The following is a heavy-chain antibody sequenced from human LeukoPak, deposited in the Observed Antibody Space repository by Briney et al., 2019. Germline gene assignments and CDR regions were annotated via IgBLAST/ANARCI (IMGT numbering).Heavy chain of an antibody. J-gene: IGHJ4*02. CDR1: GGSFSGYY. CDR3: ARYGGTQYYFDY. D-gene: IGHD3-16*01. V-gene: IGHV4-31*11. Sequence: SETLSLTCAVYGGSFSGYYWSWIRQHPGKGLEWIGYIYYSGSTYYSPSLKSRVTISVDTSKNQFSLKLSSVTAADTAVYYCARYGGTQYYFDYWGQGTLVTVSS. CDR2: IYYSGST.